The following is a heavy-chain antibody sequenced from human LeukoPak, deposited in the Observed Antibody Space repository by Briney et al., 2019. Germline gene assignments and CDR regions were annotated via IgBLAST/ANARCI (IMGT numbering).Heavy chain of an antibody. CDR3: ARDASFGGRGNDY. D-gene: IGHD3-16*01. J-gene: IGHJ4*02. CDR2: ISSSGTTI. V-gene: IGHV3-48*03. Sequence: PGGSLRLSCAASGFTFSSYEMNWVRQAPGKGLEWVSYISSSGTTIYYADSVKDRFTISRDNAKNSLYLQMNSLRAEDTAVYYCARDASFGGRGNDYWGQGTLVTVSS. CDR1: GFTFSSYE.